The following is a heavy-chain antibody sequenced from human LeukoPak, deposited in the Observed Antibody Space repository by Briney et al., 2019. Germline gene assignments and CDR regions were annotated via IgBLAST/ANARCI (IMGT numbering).Heavy chain of an antibody. Sequence: TGGSLRLSCAASGFTYSSYAMSWVRQAPGKGLEWVSGISGSGGRTYYADSVKGRFTISRDNSKNTLYLQMNSLRAEDTAVYYCAKVLGQYDGSGSLPSDYWGQGTLVTVSS. J-gene: IGHJ4*02. CDR1: GFTYSSYA. CDR3: AKVLGQYDGSGSLPSDY. V-gene: IGHV3-23*01. CDR2: ISGSGGRT. D-gene: IGHD3-22*01.